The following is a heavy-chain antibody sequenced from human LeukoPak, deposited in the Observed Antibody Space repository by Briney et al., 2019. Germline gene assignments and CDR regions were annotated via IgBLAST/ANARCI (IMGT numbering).Heavy chain of an antibody. J-gene: IGHJ4*02. CDR3: ATGIDSSGYYWELYYFDY. D-gene: IGHD3-22*01. CDR2: IYHSGST. Sequence: SGTLSLTCAVSGVSISSSNWWSWVRQPPGKGLEWIGEIYHSGSTNYNPSLKSRVTISVDKSKNQFSLKLSSVTAADTAVYYCATGIDSSGYYWELYYFDYWGQGTLVTVSS. CDR1: GVSISSSNW. V-gene: IGHV4-4*02.